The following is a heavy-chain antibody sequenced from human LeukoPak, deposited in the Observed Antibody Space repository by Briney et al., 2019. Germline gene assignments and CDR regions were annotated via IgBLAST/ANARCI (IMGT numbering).Heavy chain of an antibody. CDR3: AKTDPPVGYYGMDV. CDR1: GFTFSSYG. V-gene: IGHV3-30*18. CDR2: ISYDGSNK. J-gene: IGHJ6*02. Sequence: GRSLGLSCAASGFTFSSYGMHWVRQAPGKGLEWVAVISYDGSNKYYADSVKGRFTISRDNSKSTLYLQMNSLRAEDTAVYYCAKTDPPVGYYGMDVWGQGTTVTVSS. D-gene: IGHD1-26*01.